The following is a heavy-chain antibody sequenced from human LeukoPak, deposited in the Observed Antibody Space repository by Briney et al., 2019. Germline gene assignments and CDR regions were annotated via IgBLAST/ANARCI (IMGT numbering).Heavy chain of an antibody. D-gene: IGHD3-22*01. V-gene: IGHV5-51*01. CDR2: IYPGDSDI. CDR1: GYSFTSYW. J-gene: IGHJ3*02. CDR3: ASGLYDSSAFDI. Sequence: GESLKISCKGSGYSFTSYWIGWVRQMPGKGLEWMGIIYPGDSDIRYSPTFQGHVTTSADKSISTAYLQWSSLKASDTAMYYCASGLYDSSAFDIWGQGTMVTVSS.